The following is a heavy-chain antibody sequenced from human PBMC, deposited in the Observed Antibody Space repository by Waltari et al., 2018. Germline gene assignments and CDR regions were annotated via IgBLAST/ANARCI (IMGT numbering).Heavy chain of an antibody. Sequence: QVQLVQSGAEVKKPGASVKVSCKASGYTFTSYAMHWVRQAPGQRLEWMGWINAGNGNTKYSQKFQGRVTITRDTSASTAYMELSSLRSEDTAVYYCARDSSGWLWEGYYYYYGMDVWGQGTTVTVSS. J-gene: IGHJ6*02. CDR2: INAGNGNT. CDR3: ARDSSGWLWEGYYYYYGMDV. D-gene: IGHD6-19*01. V-gene: IGHV1-3*01. CDR1: GYTFTSYA.